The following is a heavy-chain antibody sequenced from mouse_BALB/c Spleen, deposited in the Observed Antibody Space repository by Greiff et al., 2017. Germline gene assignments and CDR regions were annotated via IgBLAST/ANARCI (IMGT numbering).Heavy chain of an antibody. CDR3: ARGGNYFRIDV. J-gene: IGHJ1*01. Sequence: VQLQQSGAELAKPGASVKMSCKASGYTFTSYWMHWVKQRPGQGLEWIGYINPSTGYTEYNQKFKDKATLTADKSSSTAYMQLSSLTSEDSAVYYCARGGNYFRIDVWGAGTTVTVSS. CDR1: GYTFTSYW. V-gene: IGHV1-7*01. CDR2: INPSTGYT. D-gene: IGHD2-1*01.